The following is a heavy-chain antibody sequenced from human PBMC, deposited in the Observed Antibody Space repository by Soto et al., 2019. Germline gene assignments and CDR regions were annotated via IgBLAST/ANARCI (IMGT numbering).Heavy chain of an antibody. V-gene: IGHV4-34*01. J-gene: IGHJ4*02. D-gene: IGHD3-3*01. Sequence: QVQLQQRGAGLLKPSETLSLTCGVYGGSLSGYYWSWIRQLPGKGLEWIGEITPGGSAAYHPSLRRRAAISLDTSKNQIFLEMNSVTVADTGVYYCARGGGWRWTPPWGQGTLVTVSS. CDR2: ITPGGSA. CDR1: GGSLSGYY. CDR3: ARGGGWRWTPP.